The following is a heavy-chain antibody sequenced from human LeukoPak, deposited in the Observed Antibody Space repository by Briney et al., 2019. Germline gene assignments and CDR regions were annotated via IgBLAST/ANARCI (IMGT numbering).Heavy chain of an antibody. D-gene: IGHD4-17*01. J-gene: IGHJ4*02. V-gene: IGHV4-39*01. CDR1: GDSISSSNDY. Sequence: SETLSLTCTVSGDSISSSNDYWGWIRQPPGKGLEWIGSIFYSGNTYYNPSLRSRLTVSVDTSKNQFSLKVSSVTAADTAVYYCARHRGDGHGDYDLLDYWGQGSLVTVSS. CDR3: ARHRGDGHGDYDLLDY. CDR2: IFYSGNT.